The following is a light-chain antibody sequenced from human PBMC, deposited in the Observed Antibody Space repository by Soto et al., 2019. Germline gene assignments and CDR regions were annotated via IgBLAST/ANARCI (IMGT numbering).Light chain of an antibody. Sequence: EIVLTQSPGTLSLSPGERATLSCKASQSVSSSYLAWYQQKPGQAPRLLIYGASSRATGIPDRFSGSWSGTDFNLTISRLEPEDVSVYYCQQYGSSLWTFCQGTKVDI. CDR2: GAS. V-gene: IGKV3-20*01. J-gene: IGKJ1*01. CDR3: QQYGSSLWT. CDR1: QSVSSSY.